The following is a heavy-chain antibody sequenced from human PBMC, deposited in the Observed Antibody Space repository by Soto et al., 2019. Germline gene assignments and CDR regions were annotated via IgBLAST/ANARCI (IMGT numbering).Heavy chain of an antibody. J-gene: IGHJ5*02. V-gene: IGHV3-21*01. CDR1: GFTFRSYI. Sequence: PXGCLRLTGAASGFTFRSYIMNWVRQAPGKGLEWVSSIRSSSSYIYYADSVEGRFTIARDNAKNSLYLQMNSLRAEDTAVYYCARGLAPFDAWGQGTLVTVSS. CDR2: IRSSSSYI. CDR3: ARGLAPFDA.